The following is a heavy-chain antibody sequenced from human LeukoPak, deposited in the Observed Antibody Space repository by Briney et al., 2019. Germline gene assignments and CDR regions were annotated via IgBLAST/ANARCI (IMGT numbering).Heavy chain of an antibody. J-gene: IGHJ5*02. CDR3: ARTYYYDTSGYYYGHWFDP. CDR2: ISAYNGNT. CDR1: GYTFTSYG. D-gene: IGHD3-22*01. Sequence: GASVKVSCKASGYTFTSYGITWVRQAPEQGLEWMGWISAYNGNTNYDQKLQGRVTMTTDTSTSTAYMELRSLTSDDTAVYYCARTYYYDTSGYYYGHWFDPWGQGTLVTVSS. V-gene: IGHV1-18*01.